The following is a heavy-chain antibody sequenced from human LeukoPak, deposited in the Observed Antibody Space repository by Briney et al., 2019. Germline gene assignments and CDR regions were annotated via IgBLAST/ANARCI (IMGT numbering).Heavy chain of an antibody. D-gene: IGHD3-22*01. CDR3: AKGGDSSGYYPFDY. V-gene: IGHV3-11*01. CDR1: EFTFSDYY. CDR2: ISSSASTI. Sequence: GGSLRLSCAASEFTFSDYYMSWIRQAPGKGLEWISYISSSASTIDYADSVKGRFTISRDNSKNTLYLQMNSLRAEDTAVYYCAKGGDSSGYYPFDYWGQGTLVTVSS. J-gene: IGHJ4*02.